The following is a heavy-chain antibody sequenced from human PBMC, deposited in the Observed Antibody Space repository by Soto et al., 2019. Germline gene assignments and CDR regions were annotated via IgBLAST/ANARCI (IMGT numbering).Heavy chain of an antibody. V-gene: IGHV3-21*01. CDR2: ISSTGTYI. CDR1: GFTFSAYS. J-gene: IGHJ4*02. CDR3: ARSASTDSSTWVDY. Sequence: EVQLVESGGGLVKPGGSLRVSCAASGFTFSAYSLNWVRQAPGKGLEWVASISSTGTYIYYADSVEGRFTISRDNAKNSLHLQMASLRAEDTAVYYCARSASTDSSTWVDYWGQGTLVIVYS. D-gene: IGHD3-22*01.